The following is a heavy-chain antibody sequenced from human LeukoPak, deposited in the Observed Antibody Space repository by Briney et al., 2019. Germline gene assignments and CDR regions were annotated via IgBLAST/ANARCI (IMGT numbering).Heavy chain of an antibody. J-gene: IGHJ4*02. CDR2: IRQDGREK. D-gene: IGHD3-10*01. Sequence: GGSLRLSCAASGFLYSSQWMSWARQAPGKRLEWVANIRQDGREKYYVDSVKGRFTISRDNGKNSLYLQMNSLRAEDTAVYYCARRLLWFGESYTPIYYFDYWGQGTLVTVSS. CDR3: ARRLLWFGESYTPIYYFDY. V-gene: IGHV3-7*01. CDR1: GFLYSSQW.